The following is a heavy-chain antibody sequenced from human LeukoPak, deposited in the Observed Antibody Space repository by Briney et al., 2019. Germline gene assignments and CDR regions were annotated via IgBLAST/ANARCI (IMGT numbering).Heavy chain of an antibody. CDR1: VFTFSSYG. CDR2: ISYDGSNK. D-gene: IGHD5-24*01. J-gene: IGHJ3*02. CDR3: AKDRAQRWLQYGAFDI. Sequence: PGGSLRLSCAASVFTFSSYGMHWVRQAPGKGLEWVAVISYDGSNKYYADSVKGRFTISKDNSKDTLYLQMNSLRAEDTAVYYCAKDRAQRWLQYGAFDIWGQGTMVTVSS. V-gene: IGHV3-30*18.